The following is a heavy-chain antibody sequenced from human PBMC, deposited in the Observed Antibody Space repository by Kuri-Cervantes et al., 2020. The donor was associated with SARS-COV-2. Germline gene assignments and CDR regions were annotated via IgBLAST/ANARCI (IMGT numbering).Heavy chain of an antibody. Sequence: GGSLRLSCAVSGFTFNTCAMHWVRQAPGKGLEWMAIISYDGNNKYFADSVKGRFTISRDNSNNTLYLQMNSLRAEDTAIYYCAKDTYYYGSGRSRFYGMDVWGQGTTVTVSS. CDR3: AKDTYYYGSGRSRFYGMDV. CDR1: GFTFNTCA. J-gene: IGHJ6*02. D-gene: IGHD3-10*01. V-gene: IGHV3-30-3*01. CDR2: ISYDGNNK.